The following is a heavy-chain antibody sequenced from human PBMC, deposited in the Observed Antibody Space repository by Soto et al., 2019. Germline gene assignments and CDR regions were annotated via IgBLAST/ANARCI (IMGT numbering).Heavy chain of an antibody. J-gene: IGHJ6*03. Sequence: PGGSLRLSCAASGFIFSDYHMDWVRQAPGKGLEWVGRSRPKANSYTTEYAASVKGRFTISREDSENSVSLQMNSLRTEDTAVYYCTRSSNSGSYYYTDVWGNGTAVTVSS. CDR2: SRPKANSYTT. D-gene: IGHD6-19*01. V-gene: IGHV3-72*01. CDR1: GFIFSDYH. CDR3: TRSSNSGSYYYTDV.